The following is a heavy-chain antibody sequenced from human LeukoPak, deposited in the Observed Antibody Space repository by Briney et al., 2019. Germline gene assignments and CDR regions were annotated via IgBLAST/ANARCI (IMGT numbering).Heavy chain of an antibody. J-gene: IGHJ4*02. D-gene: IGHD3-9*01. CDR1: GFTFSSYG. CDR2: ISYDGSNK. Sequence: PGRSLRLSCAASGFTFSSYGMHWVRQAPGKGLEWVAVISYDGSNKYYADSVKGRFTISRDNAKNSLYLQMNSLRAEDTAVYYCARVKHYDILTGYSYYFDYWGQGTLVTVSS. CDR3: ARVKHYDILTGYSYYFDY. V-gene: IGHV3-30*03.